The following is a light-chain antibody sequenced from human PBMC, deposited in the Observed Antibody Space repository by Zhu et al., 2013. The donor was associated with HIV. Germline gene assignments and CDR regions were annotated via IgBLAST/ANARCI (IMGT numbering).Light chain of an antibody. CDR3: LQNSHFPHS. V-gene: IGKV2-24*01. Sequence: TQSRLSSPVILGQSLSISCTSSESLVHSDGNTYLTWLHQRPGLPPRVLLYKISTRFPGVPDRFSGSGAGTQFTLRISRVEAEDVGLYFCLQNSHFPHSFGQGTKVE. CDR2: KIS. J-gene: IGKJ2*03. CDR1: ESLVHSDGNTY.